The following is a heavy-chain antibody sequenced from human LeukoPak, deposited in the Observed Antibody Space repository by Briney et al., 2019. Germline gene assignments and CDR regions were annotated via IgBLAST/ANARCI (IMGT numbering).Heavy chain of an antibody. D-gene: IGHD6-19*01. Sequence: VGSLRLSCAASGFTFNNYAMNWVRQAPGKGLEWVLGISSSGGTTYYGDSVKGRFTISRDNSENTLYLQMNSLRAEDTAVYYCAKAPQQWLVGWGYFDYWGQGTLVTVSS. J-gene: IGHJ4*02. CDR3: AKAPQQWLVGWGYFDY. V-gene: IGHV3-23*01. CDR2: ISSSGGTT. CDR1: GFTFNNYA.